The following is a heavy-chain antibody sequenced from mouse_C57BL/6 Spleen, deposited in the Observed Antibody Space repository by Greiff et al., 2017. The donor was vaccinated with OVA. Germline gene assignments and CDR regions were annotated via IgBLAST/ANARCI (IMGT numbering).Heavy chain of an antibody. CDR2: ISYDGSN. J-gene: IGHJ2*01. Sequence: EVKLEESGPGLVKPSQSLSLTCSVTGYSITSGYYWNWIRQFPGNKLEWMGYISYDGSNNYNPSLKNRISITRDTSKNQFFLKLNSVTTEDTATYYCARAEEYFDYWGQGTTLTVSS. V-gene: IGHV3-6*01. CDR3: ARAEEYFDY. CDR1: GYSITSGYY.